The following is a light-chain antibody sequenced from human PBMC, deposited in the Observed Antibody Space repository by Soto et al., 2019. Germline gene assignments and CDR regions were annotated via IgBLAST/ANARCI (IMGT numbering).Light chain of an antibody. V-gene: IGKV1-27*01. CDR3: QKYDRAPFT. Sequence: DIQMPQSPSSLSAYLGPRVTITCRASQGISNYLAWYQQKPGRLPKLLLFGASTLQSGVPARFSGSGSGTLFTLTINGLLPEDVATYYCQKYDRAPFTFGPGTKVDIK. CDR1: QGISNY. CDR2: GAS. J-gene: IGKJ3*01.